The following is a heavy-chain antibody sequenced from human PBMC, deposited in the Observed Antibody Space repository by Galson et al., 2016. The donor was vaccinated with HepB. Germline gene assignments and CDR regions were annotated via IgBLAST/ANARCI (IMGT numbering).Heavy chain of an antibody. V-gene: IGHV3-7*01. Sequence: SLRLSCAASGFSVNNFWISWVRQAPGKGLEWVANIKQDGSEKYYVDSAKGRFTISRDNAENSLYLQMNSLRVDDTAVYYCARQRGDGTNSYWWDLFDPWGQGTLVTVSS. CDR3: ARQRGDGTNSYWWDLFDP. CDR2: IKQDGSEK. J-gene: IGHJ5*02. D-gene: IGHD2-8*02. CDR1: GFSVNNFW.